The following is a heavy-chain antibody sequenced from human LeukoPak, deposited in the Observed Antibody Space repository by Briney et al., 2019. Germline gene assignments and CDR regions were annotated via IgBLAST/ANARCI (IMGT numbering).Heavy chain of an antibody. CDR1: GGSFNDYY. CDR3: ARGLTFYGILTGLDS. J-gene: IGHJ1*01. V-gene: IGHV4-34*01. D-gene: IGHD3-9*01. CDR2: INHSGST. Sequence: SEILSLTCAVYGGSFNDYYWTWIRQPPGKGLEWIGEINHSGSTNCNPSLKSRVTISLDTSENQFSLKLTSVTAADTAVYYCARGLTFYGILTGLDSWGQGTLVTVSS.